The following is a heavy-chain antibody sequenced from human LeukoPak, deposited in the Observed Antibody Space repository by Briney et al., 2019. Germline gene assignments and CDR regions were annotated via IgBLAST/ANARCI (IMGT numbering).Heavy chain of an antibody. Sequence: ASVKVSCKASGYTFTSYGISWVRQAPGQGLEWMGWVSSYNGDTNYAQKFQGRVTMTADTSTSTAYMELRSLRSGDTAMYYCARDWHILSGRNCFDPWGQGILVTVSS. CDR2: VSSYNGDT. CDR3: ARDWHILSGRNCFDP. V-gene: IGHV1-18*01. CDR1: GYTFTSYG. J-gene: IGHJ5*02. D-gene: IGHD3-9*01.